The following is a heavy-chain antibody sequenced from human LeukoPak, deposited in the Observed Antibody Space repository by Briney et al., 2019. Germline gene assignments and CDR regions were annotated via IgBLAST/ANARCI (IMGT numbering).Heavy chain of an antibody. J-gene: IGHJ6*03. CDR1: RGTFCSYT. CDR2: IFPIFGTA. D-gene: IGHD3-16*01. CDR3: ARESQRAPESPSPTLHMVV. Sequence: SVKVSSKASRGTFCSYTISSVRQAPGQGLECVGRIFPIFGTANYAHKLQGRVTITTDEPTSTAYMELSSLRYEDTAVYYCARESQRAPESPSPTLHMVVWGKRTTVTVSS. V-gene: IGHV1-69*05.